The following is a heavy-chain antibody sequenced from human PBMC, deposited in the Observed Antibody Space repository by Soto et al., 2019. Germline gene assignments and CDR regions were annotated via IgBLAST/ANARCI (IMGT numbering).Heavy chain of an antibody. D-gene: IGHD3-10*01. J-gene: IGHJ4*02. CDR3: AASYGSGYRAFDY. V-gene: IGHV1-69*02. CDR2: INPIVSMS. CDR1: GDTFSFYT. Sequence: QVQLVQSGTEVKKPGSSVKVSCKASGDTFSFYTINWGRQAPGLGLEWVGRINPIVSMSNYAQKFQGRVSMTADKSKSTAYMELRSLRSDDTAMYFCAASYGSGYRAFDYWGQGALVIVSS.